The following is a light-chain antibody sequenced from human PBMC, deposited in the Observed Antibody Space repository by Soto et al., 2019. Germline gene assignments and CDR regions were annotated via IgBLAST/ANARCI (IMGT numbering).Light chain of an antibody. CDR2: DAS. J-gene: IGKJ1*01. Sequence: DIQMTQSPSTLSASVGDRVTITCRASQSISSWLAWYQQKPGKAPKLLIYDASSLESGVPSRFSGSGSATEFTLTISSLQPDDFAIHYCQQYNSYPWTFGQGTKVDIK. CDR1: QSISSW. CDR3: QQYNSYPWT. V-gene: IGKV1-5*01.